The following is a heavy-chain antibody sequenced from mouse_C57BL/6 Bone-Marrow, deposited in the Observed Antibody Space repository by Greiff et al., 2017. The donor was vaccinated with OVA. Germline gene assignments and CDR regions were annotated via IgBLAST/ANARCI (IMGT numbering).Heavy chain of an antibody. CDR3: ASGAYGSSPFAY. V-gene: IGHV1-82*01. D-gene: IGHD1-1*01. Sequence: VQLQQSGPELVKPGASVKISCKASGYAFSSSWMNWVKQRPGKGLEWIGRIYPGAGDTNYNGKFKGKATLTADKSSSTAYMQLSSLTAEDSAVYFCASGAYGSSPFAYWGQGTLVTVSA. CDR1: GYAFSSSW. CDR2: IYPGAGDT. J-gene: IGHJ3*01.